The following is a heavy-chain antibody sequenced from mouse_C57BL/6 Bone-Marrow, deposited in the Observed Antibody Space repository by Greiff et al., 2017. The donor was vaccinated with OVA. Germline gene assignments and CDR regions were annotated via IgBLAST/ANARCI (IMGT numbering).Heavy chain of an antibody. J-gene: IGHJ4*01. CDR3: ARERGYAMDY. CDR1: GYTFTSYW. CDR2: IHPNSGST. Sequence: VQLQQSGAELVKPGASVKLSCKASGYTFTSYWMHWVKQRPGQGLEWIGMIHPNSGSTNYNEKFKSKATLTVDKSSSTAYMQLSRLTSEDAAVYYCARERGYAMDYWGQGTSVTVSS. V-gene: IGHV1-64*01.